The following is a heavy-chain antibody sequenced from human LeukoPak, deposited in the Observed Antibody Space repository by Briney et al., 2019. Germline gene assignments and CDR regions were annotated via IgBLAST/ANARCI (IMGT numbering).Heavy chain of an antibody. V-gene: IGHV3-66*01. CDR2: IYSGGST. CDR3: ARRGYSNYYHYYYGMDV. Sequence: PGGSLRLSCAASGFTVSSNYMSWVRQAPGKGLGWVSVIYSGGSTYYADSVKGRFTISRDNSKNTLYLQMNSLRAEDTAVYYCARRGYSNYYHYYYGMDVWGQGTTVTVSS. D-gene: IGHD4-11*01. CDR1: GFTVSSNY. J-gene: IGHJ6*02.